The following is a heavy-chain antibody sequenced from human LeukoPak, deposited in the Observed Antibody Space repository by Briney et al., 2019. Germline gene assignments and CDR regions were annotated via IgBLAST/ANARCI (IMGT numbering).Heavy chain of an antibody. CDR1: GFTFSSYS. D-gene: IGHD6-19*01. Sequence: GGSLRPSCAASGFTFSSYSMNWVRQAPGKGLEWVSSISSSSSYIYYADSVKGRFTISRDNAKNSLYLQMNSLRAEDTAVYYCARSAAYSSDSRRTPDDYWGQGTLVTVSS. J-gene: IGHJ4*02. CDR3: ARSAAYSSDSRRTPDDY. V-gene: IGHV3-21*01. CDR2: ISSSSSYI.